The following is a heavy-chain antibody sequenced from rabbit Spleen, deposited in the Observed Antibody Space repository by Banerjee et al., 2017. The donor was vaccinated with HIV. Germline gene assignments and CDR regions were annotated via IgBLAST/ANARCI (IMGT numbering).Heavy chain of an antibody. D-gene: IGHD1-1*01. Sequence: QSLEESGGDLVKPGASLTLTCTASGVSFSANSYMCWVRQAPGKGLEWIACIDTGSSGFTYFATWAKGRFTFSKTSSTTVTLQMTSLTAADTATYFCARDLDGVIGWNFGWWGPGTLVT. CDR3: ARDLDGVIGWNFGW. CDR2: IDTGSSGFT. J-gene: IGHJ4*01. CDR1: GVSFSANSY. V-gene: IGHV1S40*01.